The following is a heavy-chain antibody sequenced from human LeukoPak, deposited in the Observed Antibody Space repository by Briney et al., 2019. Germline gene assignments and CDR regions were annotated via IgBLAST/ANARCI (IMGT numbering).Heavy chain of an antibody. D-gene: IGHD2-15*01. J-gene: IGHJ4*02. Sequence: PGGSLRLSCAGSGFTFSGYWMQWVRQAPGKGLEWVANTEQDGSGKHYVDSVKGRFTISRDNAENSLYLQMNSLRAEDTAVYYCARADSGGKIFDYWGQGTLVIVSS. V-gene: IGHV3-7*01. CDR1: GFTFSGYW. CDR2: TEQDGSGK. CDR3: ARADSGGKIFDY.